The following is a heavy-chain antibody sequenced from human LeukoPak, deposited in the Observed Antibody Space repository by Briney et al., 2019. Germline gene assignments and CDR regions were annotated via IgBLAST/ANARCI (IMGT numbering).Heavy chain of an antibody. CDR2: INAGGTAT. D-gene: IGHD1-26*01. J-gene: IGHJ2*01. CDR3: ARETTRYSGSYLENWYFDL. Sequence: GGSLRLSCAASRFTFSNSVMSWVRQAPGKGLEWVSTINAGGTATYYAVSVNGRFVISRDNVLNTLYLQMNSLRAEDTAVYYCARETTRYSGSYLENWYFDLWGRGTLVTVSS. CDR1: RFTFSNSV. V-gene: IGHV3-23*01.